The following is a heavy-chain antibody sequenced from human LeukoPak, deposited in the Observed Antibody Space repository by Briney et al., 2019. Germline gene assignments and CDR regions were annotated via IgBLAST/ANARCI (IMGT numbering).Heavy chain of an antibody. CDR1: GGSISSYY. V-gene: IGHV4-59*01. J-gene: IGHJ4*02. D-gene: IGHD2-21*01. CDR2: IYYSRST. CDR3: ARGVVIAPQTFDY. Sequence: PSETLSLTCTVSGGSISSYYWSWIRQPPGRGLEWIGYIYYSRSTNYNPSLKSRVTISVDTSKNQFPLKLSSVTAADTAVYYCARGVVIAPQTFDYWGQGTLVTVSS.